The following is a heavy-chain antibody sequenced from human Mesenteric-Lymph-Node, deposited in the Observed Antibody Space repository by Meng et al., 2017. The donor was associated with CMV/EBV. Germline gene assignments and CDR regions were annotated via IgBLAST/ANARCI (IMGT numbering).Heavy chain of an antibody. CDR2: IYYSGST. CDR3: ARGGSYQLLSGWGWFDP. J-gene: IGHJ5*02. V-gene: IGHV4-61*01. Sequence: SGSRGSYYWGWIRQPPGKGLEWIGYIYYSGSTTYNPSLKSRVTISVDTSKNQFSLKLSSVTAADTAVYYCARGGSYQLLSGWGWFDPWGQGTLVTVSS. D-gene: IGHD2-2*01. CDR1: SGSRGSYY.